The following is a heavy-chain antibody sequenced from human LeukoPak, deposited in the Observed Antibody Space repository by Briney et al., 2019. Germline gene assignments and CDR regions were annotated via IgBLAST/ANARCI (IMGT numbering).Heavy chain of an antibody. CDR3: ARDTNDYGDYRFQIHGMDL. CDR1: GYTFSNYG. CDR2: ISAYNGNT. D-gene: IGHD4-17*01. J-gene: IGHJ6*04. Sequence: ASVKVSCKASGYTFSNYGFSWVRQAPGQGLEWMGWISAYNGNTNYAQKFKGRVTMTTDTFTSTAYMELRSLRSDDTAVYYCARDTNDYGDYRFQIHGMDLWGKETTVTVSS. V-gene: IGHV1-18*04.